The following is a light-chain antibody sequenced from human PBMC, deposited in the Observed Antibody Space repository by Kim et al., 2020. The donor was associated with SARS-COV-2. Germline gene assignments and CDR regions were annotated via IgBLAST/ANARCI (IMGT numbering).Light chain of an antibody. Sequence: SSELTQDPAVSVALGQTVRITCQGDSLRSYYASWYQQKPGQAPVLVIYGKNNRPSGIPDRFSGSSSGNTASLTITGAQAEDEAEYYCNSRDDNSFVFAIG. CDR3: NSRDDNSFV. CDR1: SLRSYY. V-gene: IGLV3-19*01. J-gene: IGLJ1*01. CDR2: GKN.